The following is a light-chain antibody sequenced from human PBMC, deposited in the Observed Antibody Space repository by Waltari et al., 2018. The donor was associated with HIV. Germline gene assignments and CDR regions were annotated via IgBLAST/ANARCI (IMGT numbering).Light chain of an antibody. J-gene: IGLJ3*02. CDR3: QSYDTSLSAVV. Sequence: QSVVTQPPSVSGAPGQRITISCSGSSSNLGAGYDVHWYQQLPGTAPKVIIYDNNKRPSGVPDRFSGSKSGPSASLAITGLQAEDEAEYYCQSYDTSLSAVVFGGGTTLTVL. CDR2: DNN. CDR1: SSNLGAGYD. V-gene: IGLV1-40*01.